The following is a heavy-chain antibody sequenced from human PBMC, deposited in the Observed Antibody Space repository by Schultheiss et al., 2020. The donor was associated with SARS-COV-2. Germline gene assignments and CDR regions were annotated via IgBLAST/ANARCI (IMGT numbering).Heavy chain of an antibody. J-gene: IGHJ6*02. CDR1: GFTFSSYG. D-gene: IGHD3-3*01. V-gene: IGHV3-30*03. CDR2: ISYDGSNK. Sequence: GESLKISCAASGFTFSSYGMHWVRQAPGKGLEWVAVISYDGSNKYYADSVKGRFTISRDNSKNTLYLQMNSLRAEDTAVYYCASAYYDFWSGYYTHSGAAPPSYYYGMDVWGQGTTVTVSS. CDR3: ASAYYDFWSGYYTHSGAAPPSYYYGMDV.